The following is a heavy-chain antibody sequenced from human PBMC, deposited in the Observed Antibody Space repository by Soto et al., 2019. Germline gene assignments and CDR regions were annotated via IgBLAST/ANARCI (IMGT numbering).Heavy chain of an antibody. V-gene: IGHV3-74*01. CDR1: GFTLSSYW. CDR3: ARGRSGSYSFDY. CDR2: INGDGSTT. D-gene: IGHD3-10*01. Sequence: EVQLVESGGGIVQPGGSVRLSCAASGFTLSSYWIHWVRQAPGKGLVWVSRINGDGSTTNYADSLRGRFTNSRDNAKNTVFLQMNSLRADDTAVYYCARGRSGSYSFDYWGQGTLVTVSS. J-gene: IGHJ4*02.